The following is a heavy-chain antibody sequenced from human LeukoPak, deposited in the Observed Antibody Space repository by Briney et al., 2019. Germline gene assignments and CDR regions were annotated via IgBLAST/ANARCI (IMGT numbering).Heavy chain of an antibody. CDR2: IYTSGST. V-gene: IGHV4-4*07. D-gene: IGHD3-22*01. J-gene: IGHJ6*02. CDR3: ARDAECYDSSVPAYYYYGMDV. CDR1: GGSISSYY. Sequence: PSETLSLTCTVSGGSISSYYWSWIRQPAGKGLEWIGRIYTSGSTNYNPSLKSRVTMSVDTSKNQFSLKLSSVTAADTAVYYCARDAECYDSSVPAYYYYGMDVWGQGTTVTVSS.